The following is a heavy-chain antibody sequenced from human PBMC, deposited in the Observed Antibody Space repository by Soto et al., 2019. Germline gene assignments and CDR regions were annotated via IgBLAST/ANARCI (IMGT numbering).Heavy chain of an antibody. D-gene: IGHD6-19*01. Sequence: QITLKESGPTLVKPRQTLTLTCTFSGFSRSSTRMAVGWIRQPPGKALEWLALIYWDDDKRYSPFLKSRLTITKDTSKNQVVLTMSNMDPVDTARYYCAHIVVAGLGYYFDYWGQGTLVTVSS. CDR2: IYWDDDK. J-gene: IGHJ4*02. V-gene: IGHV2-5*02. CDR3: AHIVVAGLGYYFDY. CDR1: GFSRSSTRMA.